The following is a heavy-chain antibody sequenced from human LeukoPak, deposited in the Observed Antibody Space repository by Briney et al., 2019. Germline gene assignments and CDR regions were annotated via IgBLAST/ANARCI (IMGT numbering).Heavy chain of an antibody. CDR2: MNPNSGNT. J-gene: IGHJ4*02. CDR1: GYTFTSYD. V-gene: IGHV1-8*01. Sequence: ASVKVSCKASGYTFTSYDINWVRQATGQGLEWMGWMNPNSGNTGYAQKFQGRVTMTEDTSTDTAYMELSSLRSEDTAVYYCATWGYCSGGSCYRIDYWGQGTLVTVSS. CDR3: ATWGYCSGGSCYRIDY. D-gene: IGHD2-15*01.